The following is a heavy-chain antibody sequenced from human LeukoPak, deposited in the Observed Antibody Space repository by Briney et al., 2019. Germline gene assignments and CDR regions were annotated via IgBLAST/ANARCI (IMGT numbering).Heavy chain of an antibody. D-gene: IGHD2-21*01. CDR1: GGTFSSHA. J-gene: IGHJ4*02. V-gene: IGHV1-69*01. CDR2: IIPIFGTA. CDR3: ARVTDCGGDCYDY. Sequence: ASVKVSCKASGGTFSSHAISWVRQAPGQGLEWMGGIIPIFGTANYAQKFQGRVTITADESTSTAYMELSSLRSEDTAVYYCARVTDCGGDCYDYWGQGTLVTVSS.